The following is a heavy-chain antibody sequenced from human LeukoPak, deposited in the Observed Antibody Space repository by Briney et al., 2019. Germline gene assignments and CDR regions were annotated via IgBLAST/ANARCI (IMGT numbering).Heavy chain of an antibody. J-gene: IGHJ6*04. CDR2: ISSSGSTI. Sequence: GGSLRLSCAASGFTFSSYEMIRVRQARGKGLEWVSYISSSGSTIYYADSVKGRFTISRDNAKNSLYLQMNSLRAEGTAVYYCAELGITMIGGVWGKGTTVTISS. D-gene: IGHD3-10*02. V-gene: IGHV3-48*03. CDR3: AELGITMIGGV. CDR1: GFTFSSYE.